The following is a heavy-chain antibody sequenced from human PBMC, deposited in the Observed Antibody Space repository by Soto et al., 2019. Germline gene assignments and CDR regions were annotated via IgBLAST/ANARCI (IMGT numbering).Heavy chain of an antibody. J-gene: IGHJ4*02. D-gene: IGHD6-13*01. V-gene: IGHV3-23*01. CDR1: GFTCSNFA. CDR2: ISPSGGGT. CDR3: ATQVYSRTDC. Sequence: GVSLRLSCAASGFTCSNFAMIWARQAPGKGLEWVSGISPSGGGTQYADSVKGRFTISRDNSKNTLNLQMNSVRAEDTAVYYCATQVYSRTDCWGQGTLDDVSS.